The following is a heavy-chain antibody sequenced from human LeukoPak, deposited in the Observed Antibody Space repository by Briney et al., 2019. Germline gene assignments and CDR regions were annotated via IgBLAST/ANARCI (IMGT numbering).Heavy chain of an antibody. D-gene: IGHD6-6*01. Sequence: PSETLSHTCSVSGGSISSLYWSWIRQPPGKGLEWIGYIYYTGSTNYNPSLRGRVTMFVDMSKNQFSLRLSSVTAADTAVYYCARHRAYSSSSPFDYWGQGTLVTVSS. CDR1: GGSISSLY. CDR3: ARHRAYSSSSPFDY. V-gene: IGHV4-59*08. J-gene: IGHJ4*02. CDR2: IYYTGST.